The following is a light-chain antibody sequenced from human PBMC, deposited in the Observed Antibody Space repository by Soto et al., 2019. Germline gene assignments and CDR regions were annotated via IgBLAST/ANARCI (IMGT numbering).Light chain of an antibody. CDR1: QSTSSY. CDR2: AAS. J-gene: IGKJ2*01. V-gene: IGKV1-39*01. CDR3: QHSYSTPYT. Sequence: DIQMTQSPSSLSASVGDRVTITCRASQSTSSYLNWYQQKPGKAPKLLIYAASSLQSGVPSRFGGRGSGTDFTLTISSLHPEDFATYYGQHSYSTPYTFGQGTKLEIK.